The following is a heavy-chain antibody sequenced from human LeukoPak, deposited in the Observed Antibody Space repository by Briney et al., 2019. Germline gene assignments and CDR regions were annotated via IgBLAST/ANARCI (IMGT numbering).Heavy chain of an antibody. D-gene: IGHD3-10*01. Sequence: SETLSLTCTVSGGSISSSSYYWGWIRQPPGKGLEWIGSIYYSGSTYYNPSLKSRVTISVDTSKNQFSLKLSSVTAADTAVYYCARRGAVYYGSGTDINYYYYMDVWGKGTTVTISS. CDR1: GGSISSSSYY. CDR3: ARRGAVYYGSGTDINYYYYMDV. CDR2: IYYSGST. V-gene: IGHV4-39*01. J-gene: IGHJ6*03.